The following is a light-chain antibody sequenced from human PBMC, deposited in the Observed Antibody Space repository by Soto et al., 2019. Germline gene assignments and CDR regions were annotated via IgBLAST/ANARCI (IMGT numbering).Light chain of an antibody. V-gene: IGKV3-20*01. J-gene: IGKJ5*01. Sequence: LTQSPGALSTPPGRAGALSCSASQSVRSTHLAWYQLKPGQAPRLFIYAASGRATGIPDRFSGSGSGTDFTLTISRLEPEDFAVYICQQYGTSPRTFGQGTQLEIK. CDR3: QQYGTSPRT. CDR1: QSVRSTH. CDR2: AAS.